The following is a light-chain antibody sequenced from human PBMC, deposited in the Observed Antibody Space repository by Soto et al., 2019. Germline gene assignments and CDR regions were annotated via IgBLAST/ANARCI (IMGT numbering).Light chain of an antibody. CDR2: GAS. V-gene: IGKV3-20*01. J-gene: IGKJ1*01. CDR3: QQYGSSPQT. Sequence: EIVLTQSPGTLSLSPGERATLSCRASQSVSSSYLAWYQQKPGQAPRLLIYGASSRATGIPDRFSGSGSGKDFTLTISRMEPEEFAVYYCQQYGSSPQTFGKGTKVEIK. CDR1: QSVSSSY.